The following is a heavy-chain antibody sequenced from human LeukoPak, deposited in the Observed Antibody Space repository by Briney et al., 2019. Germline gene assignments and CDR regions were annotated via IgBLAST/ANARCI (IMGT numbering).Heavy chain of an antibody. Sequence: PGGSLRLSCAASGLTFSSYAMNWVRQAPGKGLEWVSGITGSGDNTYHADSVKGRFTISRDNSQNTLYLQMHSLRAEDTAVYYCAKSREFSGYDYTYWGQGTLVIVSS. CDR2: ITGSGDNT. CDR1: GLTFSSYA. CDR3: AKSREFSGYDYTY. V-gene: IGHV3-23*01. D-gene: IGHD5-12*01. J-gene: IGHJ4*02.